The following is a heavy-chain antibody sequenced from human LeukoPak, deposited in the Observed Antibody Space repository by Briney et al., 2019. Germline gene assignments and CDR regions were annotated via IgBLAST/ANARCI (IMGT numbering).Heavy chain of an antibody. D-gene: IGHD6-6*01. V-gene: IGHV4-4*07. J-gene: IGHJ4*02. Sequence: SETESLTCIVSGGSISSYYWSCVRQPAGKGLEWIGRIYASGSNNYNPSLKSRVTMSVDTSKNQFSLKLNSVTAADTAVYYCARDNEVAARSFDYWGQGTLVTVSS. CDR3: ARDNEVAARSFDY. CDR1: GGSISSYY. CDR2: IYASGSN.